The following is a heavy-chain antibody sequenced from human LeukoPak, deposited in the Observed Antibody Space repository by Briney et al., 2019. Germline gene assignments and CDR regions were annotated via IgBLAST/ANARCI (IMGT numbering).Heavy chain of an antibody. CDR2: IYYSGST. CDR3: ARGLMGVRAPLDY. Sequence: SETLSLTCTVSGASINTNYWGWIRQPPGKGLEWIGSIYYSGSTYYNPSLKSRVTISVDTSKNQFSLKLSSVTAADTAVYYCARGLMGVRAPLDYWGQGTLVTVSS. V-gene: IGHV4-39*07. CDR1: GASINTNY. D-gene: IGHD3-16*01. J-gene: IGHJ4*02.